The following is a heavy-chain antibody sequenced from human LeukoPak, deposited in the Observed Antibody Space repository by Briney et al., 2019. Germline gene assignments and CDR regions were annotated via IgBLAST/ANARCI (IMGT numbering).Heavy chain of an antibody. CDR1: GFTFSSYW. CDR3: AGDVLRYFDWPIYRT. V-gene: IGHV3-7*03. J-gene: IGHJ5*02. Sequence: GGSLRLSCAASGFTFSSYWMSWVRQAPGKGLEWVANIKQDGSEKYYVDSVKGRFTISRDNAKNSLYLQMNSLRAEDTAVYYCAGDVLRYFDWPIYRTWGQGTLVTVSS. CDR2: IKQDGSEK. D-gene: IGHD3-9*01.